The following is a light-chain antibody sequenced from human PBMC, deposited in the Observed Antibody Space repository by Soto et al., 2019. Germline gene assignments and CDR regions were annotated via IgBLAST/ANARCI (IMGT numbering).Light chain of an antibody. Sequence: DIPMTQSPPTLSASVGDRVTITCRASQSISGWLAWYQQKPGKAPKLLIYGASSLESGVPSRFSGSGSGTEFTLSISNLQPDDFATYYCQQYDSLGTFGQGTKVEMK. CDR2: GAS. J-gene: IGKJ1*01. CDR1: QSISGW. V-gene: IGKV1-5*01. CDR3: QQYDSLGT.